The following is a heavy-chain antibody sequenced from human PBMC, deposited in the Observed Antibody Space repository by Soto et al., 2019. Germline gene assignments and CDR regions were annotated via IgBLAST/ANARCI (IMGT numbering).Heavy chain of an antibody. D-gene: IGHD2-8*02. J-gene: IGHJ5*02. CDR2: INMDGSRT. CDR1: GFTFSNDW. V-gene: IGHV3-74*01. Sequence: EVQLVESGGGLDQPGGSLRLSCAASGFTFSNDWMHWVRQGAGKGLVWVSRINMDGSRTNYADSVRGRFTISRDNAKNTVYLQMNSLRAEDTAIYYCARGPRGIYGNDHWGQGALVTVSS. CDR3: ARGPRGIYGNDH.